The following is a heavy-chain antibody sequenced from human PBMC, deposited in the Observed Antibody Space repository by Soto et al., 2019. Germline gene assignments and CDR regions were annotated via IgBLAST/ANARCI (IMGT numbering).Heavy chain of an antibody. J-gene: IGHJ6*02. D-gene: IGHD3-10*01. CDR2: IYYSGST. V-gene: IGHV4-31*03. Sequence: TLSLTCTVSGGSISSGGYYWSWIRQHPGKGLEWIGYIYYSGSTYYNPSLKSRVTISVDTSKNQFSLKPSSVTAADTAVYYCARGITITMVRGVYYYYYGMDVWGQGTTVTVSS. CDR3: ARGITITMVRGVYYYYYGMDV. CDR1: GGSISSGGYY.